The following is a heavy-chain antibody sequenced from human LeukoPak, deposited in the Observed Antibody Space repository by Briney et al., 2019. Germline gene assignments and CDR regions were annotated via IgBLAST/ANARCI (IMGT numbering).Heavy chain of an antibody. CDR1: GGTSSSYA. Sequence: ASVKVSCKASGGTSSSYAISWVRQAPGQGLEWMGRIIPILGIANYAQKFQGRVTITADKSTSTAYMELSSLRSEDTAVYCCAADRGYYYDSSGYPYYYYGMDVWGQGTTVTVSS. V-gene: IGHV1-69*04. D-gene: IGHD3-22*01. J-gene: IGHJ6*02. CDR2: IIPILGIA. CDR3: AADRGYYYDSSGYPYYYYGMDV.